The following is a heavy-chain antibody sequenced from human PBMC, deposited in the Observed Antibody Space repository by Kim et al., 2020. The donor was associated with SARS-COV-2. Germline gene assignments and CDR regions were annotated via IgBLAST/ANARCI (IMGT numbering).Heavy chain of an antibody. D-gene: IGHD3-10*01. CDR1: GYTFFHYA. V-gene: IGHV1-3*01. CDR2: INPANGNT. CDR3: GKNPARITMIQAVSRPYVEY. Sequence: ASVKVSCKASGYTFFHYAMHLVRQAPGQRLEWMGWINPANGNTKYSQNFQGRLTFTSDSSASTAYMELSSLTSEDTAVYYCGKNPARITMIQAVSRPYVEYWGQGALVTVSS. J-gene: IGHJ4*02.